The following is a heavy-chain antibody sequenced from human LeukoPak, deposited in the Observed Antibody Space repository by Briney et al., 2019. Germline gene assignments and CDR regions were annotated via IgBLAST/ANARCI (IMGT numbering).Heavy chain of an antibody. J-gene: IGHJ4*02. V-gene: IGHV4-61*02. CDR1: GGSISGGSYY. Sequence: SETLSLTCTVSGGSISGGSYYWSWIRQPAGKGLEWIGRIYTSGSTNYNPSLKSRVTISVDTSKNQFSLKLSSVTAADTAVYYCARGEAVAGSVDYWGQGTLVTVSS. CDR2: IYTSGST. CDR3: ARGEAVAGSVDY. D-gene: IGHD6-19*01.